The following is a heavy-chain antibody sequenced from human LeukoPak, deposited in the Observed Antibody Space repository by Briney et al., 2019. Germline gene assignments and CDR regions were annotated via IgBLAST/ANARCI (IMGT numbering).Heavy chain of an antibody. CDR2: IYYSGST. J-gene: IGHJ4*02. CDR1: GGSISSYY. CDR3: ARDSLGGSYFDY. Sequence: SETLFLTCTVSGGSISSYYWSWIRQPPGKGLEWIGYIYYSGSTNYNPSLKSRVTISVDTSKNQFSLKLSSVAAADTAVYYCARDSLGGSYFDYWGQGTLVTVSS. V-gene: IGHV4-59*01. D-gene: IGHD1-26*01.